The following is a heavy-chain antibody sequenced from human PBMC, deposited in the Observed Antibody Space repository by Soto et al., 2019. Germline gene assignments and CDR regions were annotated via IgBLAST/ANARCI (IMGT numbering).Heavy chain of an antibody. V-gene: IGHV3-30-3*01. Sequence: PGGSLRLSCAASGFTFSSYAMHWVRQAPGKGLEWVAVISYDGSNKYYADSVKGRFTISRDNSKNTLYLQMNSLRAEDTAVYYCARGYDILTGYYNVMGGALELDYWGQGTLVTVSS. CDR2: ISYDGSNK. CDR1: GFTFSSYA. CDR3: ARGYDILTGYYNVMGGALELDY. J-gene: IGHJ4*02. D-gene: IGHD3-9*01.